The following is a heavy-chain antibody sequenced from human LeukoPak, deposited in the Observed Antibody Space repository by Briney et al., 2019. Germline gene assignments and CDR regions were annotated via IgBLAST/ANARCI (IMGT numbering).Heavy chain of an antibody. J-gene: IGHJ4*02. CDR1: GGTFSSYA. V-gene: IGHV1-69*05. CDR3: ARGINYYDRSGSFDY. CDR2: IIPIFGTA. Sequence: SVKVSCKASGGTFSSYAISWVRQAPGQGLEWMGGIIPIFGTANYAQKFQGRVTMTRDTSTSTVYMELSSLRSEDTAVYYCARGINYYDRSGSFDYWGQGTLVTVSS. D-gene: IGHD3-22*01.